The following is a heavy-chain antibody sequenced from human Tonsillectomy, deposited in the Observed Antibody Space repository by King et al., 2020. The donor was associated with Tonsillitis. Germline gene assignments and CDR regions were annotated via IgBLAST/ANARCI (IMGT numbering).Heavy chain of an antibody. V-gene: IGHV3-30*02. D-gene: IGHD6-13*01. CDR2: IRYGGSKT. Sequence: VQLVESGGGVVQPGGSLRLSCAASGFAFSKYGMHWVRQAPGKGLEWVALIRYGGSKTYYADSVKGRCTISRDDSKNTPYLQMNSLRSEDTAVYYCANVDVSSSWGFDYWGQGTLVGVSS. CDR1: GFAFSKYG. CDR3: ANVDVSSSWGFDY. J-gene: IGHJ4*02.